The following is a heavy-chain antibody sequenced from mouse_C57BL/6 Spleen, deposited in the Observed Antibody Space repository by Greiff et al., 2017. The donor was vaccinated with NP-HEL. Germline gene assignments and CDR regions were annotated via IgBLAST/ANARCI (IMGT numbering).Heavy chain of an antibody. D-gene: IGHD3-2*02. V-gene: IGHV1-55*01. CDR1: GYTFTSYW. CDR2: IYPGSGST. CDR3: ARGDSSGYVGYFDY. J-gene: IGHJ2*01. Sequence: QVQLQQPGAELVKPGASVKMSCKASGYTFTSYWITWVKQRPGQGLEWIGDIYPGSGSTNYNEKFKSKATLTVDTSSSTAYMQLSSLTYEDSAVYYCARGDSSGYVGYFDYWGQGTTLTVSS.